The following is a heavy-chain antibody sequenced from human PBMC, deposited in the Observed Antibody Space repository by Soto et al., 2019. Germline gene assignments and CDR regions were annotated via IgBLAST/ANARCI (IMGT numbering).Heavy chain of an antibody. Sequence: GGLMGDWCRAAEVTSRRYGVNWVSKDPGKGLEWVANIKQDGTEKNYVDSVQGRFTISRDNARNSLYPQMDSLRAEDTAVYFCARGDTPMITGMHSFHIWGQGPLVT. CDR1: EVTSRRYG. CDR3: ARGDTPMITGMHSFHI. J-gene: IGHJ3*02. V-gene: IGHV3-7*01. D-gene: IGHD5-18*01. CDR2: IKQDGTEK.